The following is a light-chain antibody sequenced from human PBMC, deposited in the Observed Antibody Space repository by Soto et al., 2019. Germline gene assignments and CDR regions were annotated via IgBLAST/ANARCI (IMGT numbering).Light chain of an antibody. V-gene: IGLV2-11*01. Sequence: QSALTQPRSVSGSPGQSVTISCTGPSSDVGGYNYVSWYQQHPGKAPKLMIYGVSERPSGVPDRFSGSKSGNTASLTISGLQAEDEADYYCCSYAGTPYVFGTGTKLTVL. CDR2: GVS. CDR3: CSYAGTPYV. CDR1: SSDVGGYNY. J-gene: IGLJ1*01.